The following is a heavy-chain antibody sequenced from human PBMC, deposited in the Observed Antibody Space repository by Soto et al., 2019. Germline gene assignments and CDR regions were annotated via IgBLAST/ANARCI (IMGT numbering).Heavy chain of an antibody. Sequence: QVQLQQWGAGLLKPSETLSLTCAVYGGSFSGYYWSWIRQPPGKGLEWIGEINHSGTSHYNPSLDSRVITSVVTSKNQFSLKLSSVTAADTAVYYCARGGRDYGSGSYFWSFDYWGQGTQVTVSS. CDR3: ARGGRDYGSGSYFWSFDY. CDR1: GGSFSGYY. V-gene: IGHV4-34*01. J-gene: IGHJ4*02. D-gene: IGHD3-10*01. CDR2: INHSGTS.